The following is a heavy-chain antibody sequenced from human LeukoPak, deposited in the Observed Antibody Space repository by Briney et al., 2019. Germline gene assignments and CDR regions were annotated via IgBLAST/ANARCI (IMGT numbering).Heavy chain of an antibody. CDR3: ARRRYSYGSYNWFDP. V-gene: IGHV4-34*01. J-gene: IGHJ5*02. Sequence: SETLSLTCAVYGGSFSGYYWSWIRQPPGKGLEWIGEINHSGSTNYNPSLKSRVTISVDTSKNQFPLKLSSVTAADTAVYYCARRRYSYGSYNWFDPWGQGTLVTVSS. CDR1: GGSFSGYY. CDR2: INHSGST. D-gene: IGHD5-18*01.